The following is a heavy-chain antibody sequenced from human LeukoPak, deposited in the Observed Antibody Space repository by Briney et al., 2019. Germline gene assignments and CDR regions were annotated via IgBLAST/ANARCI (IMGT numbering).Heavy chain of an antibody. CDR2: ISSSGTTI. CDR1: GFTFSSYA. CDR3: ARVLGRTSGDLGGHFGY. Sequence: SGGSLRLSCVASGFTFSSYAMNWVRQAPGKGLEWVSYISSSGTTIYYADSVKGRFTISRDNAKNSLYLQINSLKTEDTAVYYCARVLGRTSGDLGGHFGYWGQGTLVTVSS. J-gene: IGHJ4*02. V-gene: IGHV3-48*04. D-gene: IGHD3-16*01.